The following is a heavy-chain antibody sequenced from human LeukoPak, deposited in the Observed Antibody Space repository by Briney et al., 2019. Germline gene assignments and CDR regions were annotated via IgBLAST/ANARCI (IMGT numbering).Heavy chain of an antibody. Sequence: PGGSLRLSCAASGFTFSNAWMSWVRQAPGKGLEWVGRIKSKTNGETAAYAAPVKDRFIISRDDSKNTLHLQMNSLKTEDTAVYFCATEGYNYGYHALVMWGQGTMVTVSS. CDR1: GFTFSNAW. CDR2: IKSKTNGETA. V-gene: IGHV3-15*01. CDR3: ATEGYNYGYHALVM. J-gene: IGHJ3*02. D-gene: IGHD5-18*01.